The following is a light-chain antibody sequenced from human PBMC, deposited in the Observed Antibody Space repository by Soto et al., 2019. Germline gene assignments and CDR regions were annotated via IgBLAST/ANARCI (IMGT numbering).Light chain of an antibody. V-gene: IGKV3-20*01. CDR3: QQYGSSLRT. CDR2: GAS. J-gene: IGKJ1*01. CDR1: QSVSSSY. Sequence: EIVLTQSPGTLSLSPGERATLSCRASQSVSSSYLAWYQQKPGQAPRLLIYGASTRATGIPARFSGSGSGTEFTLTISSLQSEDFAVYYCQQYGSSLRTFGQGTKVDIK.